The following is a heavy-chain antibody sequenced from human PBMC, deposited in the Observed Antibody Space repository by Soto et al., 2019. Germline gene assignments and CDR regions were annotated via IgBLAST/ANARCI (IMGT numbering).Heavy chain of an antibody. CDR3: ARDTLNYYDSSGYDRWFDP. CDR1: GYTFTSYG. CDR2: ISAYNGNT. D-gene: IGHD3-22*01. Sequence: RASVKVSCKASGYTFTSYGISWVRQAPGQGLEWMGWISAYNGNTNYAQKLQGRVTMTTDTSTSTAYMELRSLRSDDTAVYYCARDTLNYYDSSGYDRWFDPWGQGTLVTVYS. V-gene: IGHV1-18*01. J-gene: IGHJ5*02.